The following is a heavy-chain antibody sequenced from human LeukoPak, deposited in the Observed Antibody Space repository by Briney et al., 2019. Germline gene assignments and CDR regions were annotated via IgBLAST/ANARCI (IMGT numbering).Heavy chain of an antibody. Sequence: ASVTVSCKSSGYTFIHYAMNGVGQPLGQGLEWMGWINTNTGNPTYAQGFTGRFVFSSDTSVRTAYLQISSLKAEGTAVYYCARSNNDGDYLGVGFDYWGQGTLVTVSS. CDR1: GYTFIHYA. J-gene: IGHJ4*02. CDR3: ARSNNDGDYLGVGFDY. D-gene: IGHD4-17*01. V-gene: IGHV7-4-1*02. CDR2: INTNTGNP.